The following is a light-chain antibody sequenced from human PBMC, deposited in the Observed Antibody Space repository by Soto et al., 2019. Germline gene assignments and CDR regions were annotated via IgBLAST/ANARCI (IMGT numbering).Light chain of an antibody. V-gene: IGKV1-5*03. J-gene: IGKJ1*01. CDR3: QQYHNYWT. CDR2: KAS. CDR1: QSISTW. Sequence: DIQMTQSPSILSASVGDRVTITCRASQSISTWLAWYQQKPGKAPKLLIYKASSLDSGVPSRFSGSGSGTEFTLTISSLQPDDFATYYCQQYHNYWTFGQGTKV.